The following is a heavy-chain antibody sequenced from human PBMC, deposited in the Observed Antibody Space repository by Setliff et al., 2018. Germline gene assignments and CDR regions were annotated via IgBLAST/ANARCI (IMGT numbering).Heavy chain of an antibody. CDR2: ISAYNGDT. CDR1: GYSFNSYG. V-gene: IGHV1-18*04. Sequence: ASVKVSCKASGYSFNSYGISWVRQAPGQGLEWVGWISAYNGDTNYAQKIQGRVTITRDTSASTAYMELSSLRSEDTAVYYCARDTYIGDFWSGYYIQGQFDPWGQGTLVTVSS. CDR3: ARDTYIGDFWSGYYIQGQFDP. D-gene: IGHD3-3*01. J-gene: IGHJ5*02.